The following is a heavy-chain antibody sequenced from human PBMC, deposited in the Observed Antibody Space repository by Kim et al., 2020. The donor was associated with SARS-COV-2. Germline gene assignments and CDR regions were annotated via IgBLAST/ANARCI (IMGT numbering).Heavy chain of an antibody. Sequence: GGSLRLSCAASGYTVTYSYMGWVRQAPGKGLEWVSFIYSGGNTIYADSVEGRLIISRDHSKNTLYLQMNSVRAEDTAVYYCATVVFYYDAGYFENWGQGTLVTVSS. J-gene: IGHJ1*01. CDR3: ATVVFYYDAGYFEN. V-gene: IGHV3-66*01. CDR2: IYSGGNT. D-gene: IGHD3-22*01. CDR1: GYTVTYSY.